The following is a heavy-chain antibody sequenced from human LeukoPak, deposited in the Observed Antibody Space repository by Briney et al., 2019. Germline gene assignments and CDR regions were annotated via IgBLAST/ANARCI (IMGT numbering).Heavy chain of an antibody. CDR3: ANDYDSSGYYFDY. V-gene: IGHV3-48*03. D-gene: IGHD3-22*01. CDR2: ISTSDTTI. Sequence: GGSLRLSCAASGFTFSSYKMNWVRQAPGKGLEWVSYISTSDTTIYYADSVKGRFTISRDNAKNSLYLQMNSLRVEDTAVYYCANDYDSSGYYFDYWGQGTLVTVSS. CDR1: GFTFSSYK. J-gene: IGHJ4*02.